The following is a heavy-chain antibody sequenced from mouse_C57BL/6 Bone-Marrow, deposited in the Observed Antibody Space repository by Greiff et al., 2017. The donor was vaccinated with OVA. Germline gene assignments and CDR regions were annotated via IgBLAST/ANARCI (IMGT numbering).Heavy chain of an antibody. CDR3: ARGDGCLGY. J-gene: IGHJ2*01. CDR2: IDPSDSYT. CDR1: GYTFTSYW. Sequence: VQLQQPGAELVKPGASVQLSCKASGYTFTSYWMQWVKQRPGQGLEWIGEIDPSDSYTNYNQPFKGKATLTVDPSSITAYLQLLLLPSAHSAVFYGARGDGCLGYWGKGTTLTVSS. V-gene: IGHV1-50*01.